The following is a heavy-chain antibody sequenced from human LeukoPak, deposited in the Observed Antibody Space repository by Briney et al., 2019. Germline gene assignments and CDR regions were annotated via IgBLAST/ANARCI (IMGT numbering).Heavy chain of an antibody. CDR3: STGAATGFDY. CDR2: IKSKTDGGTT. Sequence: GGSLRLSCAASGFTFRDAAMSWVRQAPGKGLEWVGRIKSKTDGGTTDYAAPVKGRFTISRDDSKNTLYLQMNTLKTEDTAVYYCSTGAATGFDYWGQGTLVTVSS. J-gene: IGHJ4*02. CDR1: GFTFRDAA. V-gene: IGHV3-15*01. D-gene: IGHD2-15*01.